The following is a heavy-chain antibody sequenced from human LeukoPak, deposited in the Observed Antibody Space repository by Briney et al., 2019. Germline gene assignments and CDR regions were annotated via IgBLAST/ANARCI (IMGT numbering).Heavy chain of an antibody. D-gene: IGHD3-22*01. Sequence: ASVKVSCKASGYTFTGYWMHWVRQAPGQGLEWMGWINPNSGGTNYAQKFQGRVTMTRDTSISTVFMELSSLTSDDTAVYYCARALYYYDSSGYYEWGQGTLVTVSS. J-gene: IGHJ4*02. CDR1: GYTFTGYW. CDR2: INPNSGGT. CDR3: ARALYYYDSSGYYE. V-gene: IGHV1-2*02.